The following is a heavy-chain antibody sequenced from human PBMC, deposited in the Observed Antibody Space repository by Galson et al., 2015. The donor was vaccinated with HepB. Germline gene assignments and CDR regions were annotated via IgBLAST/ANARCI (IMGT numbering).Heavy chain of an antibody. CDR3: ASSLWSYGVPTIDY. D-gene: IGHD5-18*01. J-gene: IGHJ4*02. V-gene: IGHV3-48*02. CDR1: GFTFTSNS. Sequence: SLRLSCAASGFTFTSNSMNWVRQAPGMGLEWISYISSSSSTIYYADSVKGRFTISRDNAKNSLYLQMNSLRDEDTAVYYCASSLWSYGVPTIDYWGQGTLVTVSS. CDR2: ISSSSSTI.